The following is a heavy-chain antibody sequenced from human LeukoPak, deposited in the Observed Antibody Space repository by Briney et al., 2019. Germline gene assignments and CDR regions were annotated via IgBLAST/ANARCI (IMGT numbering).Heavy chain of an antibody. V-gene: IGHV3-48*02. D-gene: IGHD3-22*01. J-gene: IGHJ4*02. CDR3: ARDPGIVVVTDFDY. CDR1: GFTFSSYS. CDR2: ISSSSSTI. Sequence: GGSLRLSWAASGFTFSSYSMNWVGQAPGKGLEWDSYISSSSSTIYYADSVKGRFTISRDNAKNSLYLQMNSLRDEDTAVYYCARDPGIVVVTDFDYWGQGTLVTVSS.